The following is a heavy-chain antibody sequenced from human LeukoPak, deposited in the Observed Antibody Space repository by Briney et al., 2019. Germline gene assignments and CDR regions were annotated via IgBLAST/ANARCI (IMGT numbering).Heavy chain of an antibody. CDR3: AAALAPAVAATG. Sequence: SVKVSCKASGYTFTGYYMHWVRQARGQRLEWIGWIVVGSGNTNYAQKFQERVTITRDMSTSTAYMELSSLRSENTAVYYCAAALAPAVAATGWGQGTLVTVSS. V-gene: IGHV1-58*02. CDR1: GYTFTGYY. D-gene: IGHD2-15*01. J-gene: IGHJ4*02. CDR2: IVVGSGNT.